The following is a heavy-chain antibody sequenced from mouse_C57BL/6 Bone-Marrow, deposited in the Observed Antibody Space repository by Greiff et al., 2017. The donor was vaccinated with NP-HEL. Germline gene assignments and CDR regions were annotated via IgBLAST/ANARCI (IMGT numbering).Heavy chain of an antibody. CDR3: ARDDYDSAWFAY. CDR1: GFNIKNIH. D-gene: IGHD2-4*01. J-gene: IGHJ3*01. Sequence: VQLKESVAELVRPGASVKFSCTASGFNIKNIHMHWVKQRPEQGLEWIGRIDPANGNTKYAPKFQGKATITADTSSNTAYLQLSSLTSEDTAIYYCARDDYDSAWFAYWGQGTRVTVSA. V-gene: IGHV14-3*01. CDR2: IDPANGNT.